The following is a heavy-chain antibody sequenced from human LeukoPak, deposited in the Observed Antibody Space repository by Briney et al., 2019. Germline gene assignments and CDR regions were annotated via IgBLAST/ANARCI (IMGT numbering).Heavy chain of an antibody. CDR1: GFTFSNYA. D-gene: IGHD2-21*02. CDR2: ISYDGSNK. J-gene: IGHJ4*02. V-gene: IGHV3-30-3*01. Sequence: GRSLRLSCAASGFTFSNYAMHWVRQAPGMGLEWVALISYDGSNKYYADSVEGRFTISRDNSKNALYLQMNSLRPEDTAVYYCASVPSSTAGIPLYWGQGTLVTVSS. CDR3: ASVPSSTAGIPLY.